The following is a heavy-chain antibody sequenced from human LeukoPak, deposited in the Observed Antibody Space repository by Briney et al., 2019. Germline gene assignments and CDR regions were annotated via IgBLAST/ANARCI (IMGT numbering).Heavy chain of an antibody. J-gene: IGHJ5*02. CDR1: GYSISSGYY. V-gene: IGHV4-61*01. D-gene: IGHD1-14*01. Sequence: SETLSLTCSVSGYSISSGYYWGWIRQPPGKGLEWIGYIYYSGSTNYNPSLKSRVTISVDTSKNQFSLKLSSVTAADTAVYYCARVTTGGFDPWGQGTLVTVSS. CDR2: IYYSGST. CDR3: ARVTTGGFDP.